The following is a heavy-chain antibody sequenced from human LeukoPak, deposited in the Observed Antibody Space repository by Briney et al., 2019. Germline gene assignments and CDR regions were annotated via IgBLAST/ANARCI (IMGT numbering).Heavy chain of an antibody. D-gene: IGHD5-18*01. V-gene: IGHV3-23*01. Sequence: PGGSLRLSCAASGFTFANYAITWIRQAPGKGLEWVSSTSGSGHNTYYADSVKGRFTISRDNSKNTLYLQMNSLRAEDTAVYYCATIQLPYYFDYWGQGTLVTVSS. CDR3: ATIQLPYYFDY. J-gene: IGHJ4*02. CDR2: TSGSGHNT. CDR1: GFTFANYA.